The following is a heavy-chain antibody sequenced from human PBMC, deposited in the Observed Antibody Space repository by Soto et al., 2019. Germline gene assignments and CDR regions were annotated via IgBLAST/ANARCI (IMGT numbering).Heavy chain of an antibody. J-gene: IGHJ3*02. CDR3: ARGIGTAMVSDAFDI. Sequence: LSLTCTVSGGSISSYYWSWILQPAGKGLEWIGRIYTSGSTNYNPSLKSRVTMSVDTSKNQFSLKLSSVTAADTAVYYCARGIGTAMVSDAFDIWGQGTMVTVSS. V-gene: IGHV4-4*07. CDR2: IYTSGST. CDR1: GGSISSYY. D-gene: IGHD5-18*01.